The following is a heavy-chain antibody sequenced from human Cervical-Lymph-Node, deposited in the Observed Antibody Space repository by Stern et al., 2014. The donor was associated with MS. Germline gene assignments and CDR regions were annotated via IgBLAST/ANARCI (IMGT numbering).Heavy chain of an antibody. CDR3: AKVYGSGPFDY. CDR2: ISVSDGST. V-gene: IGHV3-23*04. CDR1: GFTFSSYA. J-gene: IGHJ4*02. Sequence: EVQLVESGGTLVQPGGSLRLSCAASGFTFSSYAMSWVRQAPGKGLEWVSVISVSDGSTFYADSVNGRFTISRDNSKNTLFLQMNSLRAEDTAVYYCAKVYGSGPFDYWGQGTLVTVSS. D-gene: IGHD6-19*01.